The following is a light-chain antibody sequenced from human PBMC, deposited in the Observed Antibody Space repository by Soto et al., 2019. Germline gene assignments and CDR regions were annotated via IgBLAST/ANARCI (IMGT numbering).Light chain of an antibody. J-gene: IGLJ3*02. CDR3: ISYIPSTTTHWV. Sequence: QSAVTQPACVSGSPGQSITISCTGTNTDVGGYDRVSWYQHHPGKAPKMLIFEVFNRPSGISDRFSGSKSGDTASLTISGLQAEDEADYYCISYIPSTTTHWVFGGGTKVTAL. CDR2: EVF. V-gene: IGLV2-14*01. CDR1: NTDVGGYDR.